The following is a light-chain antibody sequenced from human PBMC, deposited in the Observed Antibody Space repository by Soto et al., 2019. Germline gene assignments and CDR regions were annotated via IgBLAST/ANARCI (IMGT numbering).Light chain of an antibody. V-gene: IGLV2-23*01. CDR3: CSYAGSSTYVV. J-gene: IGLJ2*01. Sequence: QSVLTQPASVSGSPGQSITISCTGTSSDVGSYNLVSWYQQHPGKAHKLMIYEGSKRPSGVSNRFSGSKSGNTASLTISGLQAEDEADYYCCSYAGSSTYVVFGGGTQLTVL. CDR2: EGS. CDR1: SSDVGSYNL.